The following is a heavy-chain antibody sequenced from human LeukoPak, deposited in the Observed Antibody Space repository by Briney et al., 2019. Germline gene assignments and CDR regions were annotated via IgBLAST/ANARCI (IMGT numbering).Heavy chain of an antibody. V-gene: IGHV3-48*03. CDR3: ASQPVYYYMDV. CDR2: ISSSVTTI. CDR1: GLTVSTYE. Sequence: GGSLRLSCAASGLTVSTYEINWGRQAPGEGGEWFSYISSSVTTIYSPPSVNGRFTISTDNAKNSLYLQMNSLRAEDTAVYYCASQPVYYYMDVWGKGTTVTVSS. J-gene: IGHJ6*03.